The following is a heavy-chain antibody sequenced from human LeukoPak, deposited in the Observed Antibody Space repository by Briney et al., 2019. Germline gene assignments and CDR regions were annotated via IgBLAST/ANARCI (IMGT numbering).Heavy chain of an antibody. J-gene: IGHJ6*03. Sequence: ASVKVSCKASGYTFTSYAMNWVRQAPGQGLEWMGWINTNTGKPTYAQDFTGRFVFSLDTSVSTAYLQISSLKAEDTAVYYCARAGWPHYYYYMDVWGTGTTVTVSS. CDR3: ARAGWPHYYYYMDV. CDR1: GYTFTSYA. CDR2: INTNTGKP. D-gene: IGHD2-15*01. V-gene: IGHV7-4-1*02.